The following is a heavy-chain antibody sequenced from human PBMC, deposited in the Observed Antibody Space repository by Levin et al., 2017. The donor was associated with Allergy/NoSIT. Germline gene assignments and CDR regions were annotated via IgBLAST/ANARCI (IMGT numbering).Heavy chain of an antibody. CDR3: AKKMGYVSPYFDY. Sequence: GSLRLSCATSGFTFTTYAISWVRQAPGKGLEWVSSMSGSGGGTYYADSVRGRFTISRDNSENTVYLQMNSLRAEDTAVYYCAKKMGYVSPYFDYWGQGTLVTVSS. CDR1: GFTFTTYA. V-gene: IGHV3-23*01. J-gene: IGHJ4*02. D-gene: IGHD5-12*01. CDR2: MSGSGGGT.